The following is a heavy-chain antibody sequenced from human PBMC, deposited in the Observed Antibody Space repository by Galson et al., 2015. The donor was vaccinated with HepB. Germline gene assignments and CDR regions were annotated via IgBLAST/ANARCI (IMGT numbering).Heavy chain of an antibody. V-gene: IGHV3-23*01. CDR1: GFTFRSYA. Sequence: SLRLSCAASGFTFRSYAMSWVRQAPGKGLEWVSAISGSGGSVYYADSVKGRFTISRDNFKNSLYLQMNSLRAEDTAVYYCAKTFRKSSCSSWYALDGFEIWGQGTVVTVSS. D-gene: IGHD6-13*01. CDR3: AKTFRKSSCSSWYALDGFEI. CDR2: ISGSGGSV. J-gene: IGHJ3*02.